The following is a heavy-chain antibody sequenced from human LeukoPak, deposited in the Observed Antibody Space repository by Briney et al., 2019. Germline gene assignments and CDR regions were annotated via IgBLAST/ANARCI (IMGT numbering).Heavy chain of an antibody. D-gene: IGHD4-23*01. V-gene: IGHV1-46*01. J-gene: IGHJ4*02. Sequence: GASVKVSCKASGYTFTSYYMHWVRQAPGQGLEWMGIIDPSGGSTSYAQKFQGRVTMTRDTSTSTVYMELSSLRSEDTAVYYCARGPPSTVANLGYFDYWGQGTLVAVSS. CDR1: GYTFTSYY. CDR3: ARGPPSTVANLGYFDY. CDR2: IDPSGGST.